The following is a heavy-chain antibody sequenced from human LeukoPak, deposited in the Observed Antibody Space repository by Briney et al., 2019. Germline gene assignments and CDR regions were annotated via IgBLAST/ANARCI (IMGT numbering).Heavy chain of an antibody. J-gene: IGHJ4*02. V-gene: IGHV3-48*03. Sequence: PGGSLRVSCAASGFTFSSYEMNWVRQAPGKGLEWVSYISSSGSTIYYADSVKGRFTISRDNAKNSLYLQMNSLRAEDTAVYYCARASNLGEWLAYYFDYWGQGTLVTVSS. CDR1: GFTFSSYE. CDR2: ISSSGSTI. CDR3: ARASNLGEWLAYYFDY. D-gene: IGHD3-10*01.